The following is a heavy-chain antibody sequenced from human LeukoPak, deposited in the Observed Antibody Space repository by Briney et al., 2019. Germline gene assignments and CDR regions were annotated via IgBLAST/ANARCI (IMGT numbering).Heavy chain of an antibody. Sequence: RPSETLSLTCTVSGGSINTANYYWGWLRQPPGKGLEWIGSIYYSETTYDNPSLKSRVTISIETSKNQFSLKLSSVTAADTAVYYCAGTILTGWSVFDPWGQGTLVTVSS. D-gene: IGHD3-9*01. CDR1: GGSINTANYY. V-gene: IGHV4-39*01. CDR2: IYYSETT. CDR3: AGTILTGWSVFDP. J-gene: IGHJ5*02.